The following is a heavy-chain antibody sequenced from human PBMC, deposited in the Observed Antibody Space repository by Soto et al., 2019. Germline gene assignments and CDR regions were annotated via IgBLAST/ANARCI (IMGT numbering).Heavy chain of an antibody. CDR3: VSPHSESSNAFDL. Sequence: GGSLRLSCAASGFTFSDYAMTWVRQAPGKGLDWVASISGSGFTPYYAASVKGRFTISRDNSKNMVYLEMNNLRLDDTATYYCVSPHSESSNAFDLWGQGTLVTVSS. CDR2: ISGSGFTP. D-gene: IGHD3-10*01. J-gene: IGHJ5*02. CDR1: GFTFSDYA. V-gene: IGHV3-23*01.